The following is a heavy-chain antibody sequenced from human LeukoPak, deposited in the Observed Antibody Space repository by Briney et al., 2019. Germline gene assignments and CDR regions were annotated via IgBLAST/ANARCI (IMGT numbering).Heavy chain of an antibody. D-gene: IGHD5-12*01. V-gene: IGHV1-18*01. Sequence: ASVKVSCKASGYTFTSYGISWVRQAPGQGLEWMGWVSAYNGNTNYAQKLQGRVTMTTDTSTSTAYMELRSLRSDDTAVYYCARYGTYEYYYGMDVWGQGTTVTVSS. CDR1: GYTFTSYG. CDR2: VSAYNGNT. CDR3: ARYGTYEYYYGMDV. J-gene: IGHJ6*02.